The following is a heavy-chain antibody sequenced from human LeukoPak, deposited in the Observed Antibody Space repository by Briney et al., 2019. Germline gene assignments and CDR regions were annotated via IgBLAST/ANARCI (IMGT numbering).Heavy chain of an antibody. Sequence: GGSLRLSCAASGFTFSSYAMSWVRQAPGKGLEWVSTISGSGGSTYYADSVKGRFTISGDNSKNTLYLQMNSLRAEDTAVYYCAKGYASGSYSTFDYWGQGTLVTVSS. CDR3: AKGYASGSYSTFDY. CDR1: GFTFSSYA. J-gene: IGHJ4*02. CDR2: ISGSGGST. V-gene: IGHV3-23*01. D-gene: IGHD3-10*01.